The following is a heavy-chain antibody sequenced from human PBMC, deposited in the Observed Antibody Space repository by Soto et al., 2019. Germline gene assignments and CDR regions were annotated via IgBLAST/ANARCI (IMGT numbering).Heavy chain of an antibody. CDR1: GFDFSNHE. J-gene: IGHJ4*02. D-gene: IGHD3-10*01. CDR2: IATAGNT. V-gene: IGHV3-13*01. CDR3: ARGYYYASRSLIDY. Sequence: EVQLVESGGGLVQPGGSLRLSCAASGFDFSNHEMHWVRQPAGKPLEWVSTIATAGNTYYVASVKGRVTISRTNAKNSLYLQMNRLRAVDTAMYYCARGYYYASRSLIDYWGQGTLVTVSS.